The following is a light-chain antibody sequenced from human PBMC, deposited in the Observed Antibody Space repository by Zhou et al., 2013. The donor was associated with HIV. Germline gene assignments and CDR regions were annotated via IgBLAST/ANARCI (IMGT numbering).Light chain of an antibody. CDR1: QSVSSN. Sequence: EIVMTQSPATLSVSPGERATLSCRASQSVSSNLAWYQQKPGQAPRLLIYGASSRATGFPARFRGSGSGTEFTLTISSLQSEDFAVYYCQQYNDRPPWTFGQGTKLEIK. J-gene: IGKJ2*02. CDR2: GAS. CDR3: QQYNDRPPWT. V-gene: IGKV3-15*01.